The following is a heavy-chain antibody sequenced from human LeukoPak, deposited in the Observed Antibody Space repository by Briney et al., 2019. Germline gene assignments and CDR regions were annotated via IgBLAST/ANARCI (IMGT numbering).Heavy chain of an antibody. CDR1: GGSISSSCYY. J-gene: IGHJ4*02. V-gene: IGHV4-39*01. CDR2: IYYSGST. Sequence: SETLSLTCTVYGGSISSSCYYWGWIRQPPGKGLEWIGSIYYSGSTYYNPSTTSPVTISVDTSKNQFSLKLSSVTAADTAVYYCARHMRSGYSYGYGYFDYWGQGTLVTVSS. D-gene: IGHD5-18*01. CDR3: ARHMRSGYSYGYGYFDY.